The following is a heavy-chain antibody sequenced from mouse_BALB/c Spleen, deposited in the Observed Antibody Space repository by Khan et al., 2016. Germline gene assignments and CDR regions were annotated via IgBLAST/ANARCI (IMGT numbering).Heavy chain of an antibody. CDR1: GFSLTGYG. CDR2: IWGDGST. D-gene: IGHD1-1*01. CDR3: ARGESYYYGSSYYYAMDY. Sequence: QVQLKESGPGLVAPSQSLSITCTVSGFSLTGYGVNWVRQPPGKGLEWLGMIWGDGSTDYNSALKSRLSISKDNSKSQVFLKMNSLQTDDTARYYCARGESYYYGSSYYYAMDYWGQETSVTVSS. J-gene: IGHJ4*01. V-gene: IGHV2-6-7*01.